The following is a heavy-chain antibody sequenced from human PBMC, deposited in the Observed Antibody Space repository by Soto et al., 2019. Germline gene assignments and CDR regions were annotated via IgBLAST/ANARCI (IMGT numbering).Heavy chain of an antibody. Sequence: EVQLVESGGGLVQPGVSLRLSCAASGFTFSRYWMYWVRQAPGKGLVWVSYIKGDGSGTTYADSAKGRFTISKDNARNTLYLKMNSLRAEDTSVYYCGRGGNAVTVDYWGQGTLVTVSS. V-gene: IGHV3-74*01. CDR2: IKGDGSGT. CDR3: GRGGNAVTVDY. CDR1: GFTFSRYW. D-gene: IGHD2-2*01. J-gene: IGHJ4*02.